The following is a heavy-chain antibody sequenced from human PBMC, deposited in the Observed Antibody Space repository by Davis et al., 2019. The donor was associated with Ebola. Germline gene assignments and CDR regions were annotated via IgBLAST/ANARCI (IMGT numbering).Heavy chain of an antibody. Sequence: GGSLRLSCAASGFTFSSYWMSWVRQAPGKGLEWVANIKQDGSEKYYVDSVKGRFTISRDNSKNTFYLQMNSLGAEDTAIYYCVNRAVDPWGQGTLVTVSS. V-gene: IGHV3-7*03. CDR3: VNRAVDP. CDR2: IKQDGSEK. CDR1: GFTFSSYW. D-gene: IGHD3-10*01. J-gene: IGHJ5*02.